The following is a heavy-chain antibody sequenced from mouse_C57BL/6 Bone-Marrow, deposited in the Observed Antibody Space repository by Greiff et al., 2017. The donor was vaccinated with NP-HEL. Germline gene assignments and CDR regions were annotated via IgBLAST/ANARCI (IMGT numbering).Heavy chain of an antibody. V-gene: IGHV1-5*01. CDR3: ARWSNPPDAMDY. Sequence: VQLQQSGTVLARPGASVKMSCKTSGYTFTSYWMHWVKQRPGQGLEWIGAIYPGNSDTSYNQKFKGKAKLTAVTSASTAYMELSSLTNEDSAVYYCARWSNPPDAMDYWGQGTSVTVSS. CDR1: GYTFTSYW. CDR2: IYPGNSDT. D-gene: IGHD2-5*01. J-gene: IGHJ4*01.